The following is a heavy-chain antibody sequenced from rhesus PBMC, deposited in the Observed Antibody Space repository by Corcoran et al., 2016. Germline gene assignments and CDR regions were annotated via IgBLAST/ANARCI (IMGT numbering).Heavy chain of an antibody. V-gene: IGHV4-165*01. CDR1: RGSIGVYY. D-gene: IGHD5-24*01. CDR2: IGGKNWIT. CDR3: ARAGPYSDHAESFEL. J-gene: IGHJ1*01. Sequence: QVHLQESGPGLVKPSETLSLTCAVFRGSIGVYYWSWIRHVPGKGLEWFGYIGGKNWITDCNASLRGRVSISPDTSQNQFALELRSVPAADTALYYCARAGPYSDHAESFELWGRGAQVIVSS.